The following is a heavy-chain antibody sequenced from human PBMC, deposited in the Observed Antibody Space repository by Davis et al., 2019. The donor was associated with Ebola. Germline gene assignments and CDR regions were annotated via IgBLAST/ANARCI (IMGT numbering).Heavy chain of an antibody. D-gene: IGHD5-18*01. CDR2: IYHSGST. J-gene: IGHJ4*02. CDR3: ARGYSYVNDY. CDR1: GGSFSGYY. V-gene: IGHV4-34*01. Sequence: GSLRLSCAVYGGSFSGYYWSWIRQPPGKGLEWIGSIYHSGSTYYNPSLESRVTISVDTSKNQFSLKLSSVTAADTAVYYCARGYSYVNDYWGQGTLVTVSS.